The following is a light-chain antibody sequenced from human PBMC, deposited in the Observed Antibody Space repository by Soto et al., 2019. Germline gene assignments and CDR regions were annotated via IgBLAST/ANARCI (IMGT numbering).Light chain of an antibody. Sequence: EIVMTQSPATLSVSPGERATLSCRASQSVSSNLAWYQQKPGQAPRLLIYGASTRATGIPARFSGSGSGTEFTLTISSLQPAHLPVYPCPQYNNWPTEGTFGQGTKVDIQ. J-gene: IGKJ1*01. CDR3: PQYNNWPTEGT. CDR1: QSVSSN. V-gene: IGKV3-15*01. CDR2: GAS.